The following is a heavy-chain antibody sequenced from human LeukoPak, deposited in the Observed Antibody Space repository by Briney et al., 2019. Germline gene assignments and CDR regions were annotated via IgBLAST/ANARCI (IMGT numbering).Heavy chain of an antibody. CDR1: GFTFSSYA. V-gene: IGHV3-23*01. CDR3: AKDVSMVRGATDY. Sequence: GGSLRPSCAASGFTFSSYAMSWVRQAPGKGLEWVSAISGSGGSTYYADSVKGRFTISRDNSKNTLYLQMNSLRAEDTAVYYCAKDVSMVRGATDYWGQGTLVTVSS. D-gene: IGHD3-10*01. CDR2: ISGSGGST. J-gene: IGHJ4*02.